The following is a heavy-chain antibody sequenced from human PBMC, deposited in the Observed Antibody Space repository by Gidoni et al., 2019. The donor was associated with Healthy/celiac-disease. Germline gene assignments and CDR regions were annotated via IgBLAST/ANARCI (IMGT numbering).Heavy chain of an antibody. V-gene: IGHV3-33*01. Sequence: QVQLVESGGGVVQPGRSLRLSCAASGFTFSSYGMHWVRQAPGKGLEWVAVIWYDGSNKYYADSVKGRFTISRDNSKNTLYLQMNSLRAEDTAVYYCARDLGGSYPRKGYYYYGMDVWGQGTTVTVSS. D-gene: IGHD1-26*01. CDR1: GFTFSSYG. J-gene: IGHJ6*02. CDR3: ARDLGGSYPRKGYYYYGMDV. CDR2: IWYDGSNK.